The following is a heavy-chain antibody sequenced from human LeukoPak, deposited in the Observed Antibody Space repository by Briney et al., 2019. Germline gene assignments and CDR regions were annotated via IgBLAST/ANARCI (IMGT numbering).Heavy chain of an antibody. CDR2: IYYSGST. D-gene: IGHD3-22*01. J-gene: IGHJ4*02. CDR3: ARDQLFTDSSAYYFDY. V-gene: IGHV4-39*07. CDR1: GFTFSSYS. Sequence: GSLRLSCAASGFTFSSYSMNWVRQPPGKGLEWIGSIYYSGSTYYNPSLKSRVTISVDTSKNQFSLKLSSVTAADTAVYYCARDQLFTDSSAYYFDYWGQGTLVTVSS.